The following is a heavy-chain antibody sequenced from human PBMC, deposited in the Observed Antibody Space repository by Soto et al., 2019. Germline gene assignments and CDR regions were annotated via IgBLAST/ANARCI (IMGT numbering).Heavy chain of an antibody. Sequence: EVQLVESGGGLVQPGGSLRLSCAASGSTFSSYWMSWVRQAPGKGLEWVANIKQDGSEKYYVDSVKGRFTISRDNAKNSLYLQMNSLRAEDTAVYYCARAFRGYDYPPDYWGQGTLVTVSS. D-gene: IGHD5-12*01. J-gene: IGHJ4*02. V-gene: IGHV3-7*01. CDR3: ARAFRGYDYPPDY. CDR1: GSTFSSYW. CDR2: IKQDGSEK.